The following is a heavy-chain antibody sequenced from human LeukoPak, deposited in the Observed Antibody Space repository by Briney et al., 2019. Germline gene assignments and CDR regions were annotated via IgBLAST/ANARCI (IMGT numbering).Heavy chain of an antibody. J-gene: IGHJ4*02. Sequence: PGGSLRPSCAASGFTFSSFGMNWVRQAPGEGLEWISYISSSSSTIYYADSVKGRFTISRDNAKNSLYLQMNSLRDEDTAVYYCASRLALGYWGQGTLVTVSS. CDR1: GFTFSSFG. V-gene: IGHV3-48*02. CDR2: ISSSSSTI. CDR3: ASRLALGY. D-gene: IGHD2-21*01.